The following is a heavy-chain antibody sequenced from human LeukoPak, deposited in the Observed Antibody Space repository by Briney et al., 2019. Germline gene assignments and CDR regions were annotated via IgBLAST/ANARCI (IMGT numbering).Heavy chain of an antibody. V-gene: IGHV3-43*01. D-gene: IGHD3-10*01. Sequence: GGSLRLSCAASGFTFSSYSMNWVRQAPGKGLEWVSLITWDGGSTYYADSVKGQFTISRDNSKNSLYLQMNSLRTEDTALYYCAKGKNTGSYLSHVDYWGQGTLVTVSS. CDR1: GFTFSSYS. J-gene: IGHJ4*02. CDR3: AKGKNTGSYLSHVDY. CDR2: ITWDGGST.